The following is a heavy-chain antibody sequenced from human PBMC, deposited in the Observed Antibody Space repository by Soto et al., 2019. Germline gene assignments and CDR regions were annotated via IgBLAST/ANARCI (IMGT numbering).Heavy chain of an antibody. J-gene: IGHJ4*02. CDR1: GFTFSSYA. CDR3: ASRSSGWYFDY. V-gene: IGHV3-23*01. Sequence: EVQLLESGGGLVQPGGSLRLSCAASGFTFSSYAMTWVRQASGKGLEWVSVISGSGGSTYYADSVKGRFTISRDNSKNTLYLQMNSLRAEDTAVYYCASRSSGWYFDYWGQGTLVTVSS. CDR2: ISGSGGST. D-gene: IGHD6-19*01.